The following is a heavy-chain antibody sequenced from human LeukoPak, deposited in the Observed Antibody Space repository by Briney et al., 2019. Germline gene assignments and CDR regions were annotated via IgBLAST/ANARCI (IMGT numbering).Heavy chain of an antibody. J-gene: IGHJ4*02. CDR2: VDPEDGET. CDR3: ATSTLEWLSLAGY. CDR1: GYTFTDYY. V-gene: IGHV1-69-2*01. D-gene: IGHD3-3*01. Sequence: ASVKISCKASGYTFTDYYMHWVQQAPGKGLEWMGRVDPEDGETIYAEKFQGRVTITADTSTDIAYMELSSLRSEDTAVYYCATSTLEWLSLAGYWGQGTLVTVSS.